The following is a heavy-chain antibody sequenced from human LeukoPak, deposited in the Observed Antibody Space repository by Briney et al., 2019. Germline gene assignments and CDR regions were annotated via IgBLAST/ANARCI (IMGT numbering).Heavy chain of an antibody. J-gene: IGHJ4*02. D-gene: IGHD6-19*01. CDR3: ARGKYSSGWFDY. Sequence: PGGSLRLSCAASGFTFSSYSMSWVRQAPGKGLEWVSSITTSSTYISYADSVKGRFTISRDNAKNSLYLQLNSLRAEDTAVYYCARGKYSSGWFDYWGQGTLVTVSS. CDR1: GFTFSSYS. V-gene: IGHV3-21*01. CDR2: ITTSSTYI.